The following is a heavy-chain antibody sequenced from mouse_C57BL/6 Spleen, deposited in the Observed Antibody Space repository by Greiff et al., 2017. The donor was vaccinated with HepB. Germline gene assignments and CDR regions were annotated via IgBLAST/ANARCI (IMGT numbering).Heavy chain of an antibody. V-gene: IGHV1-52*01. Sequence: QVQLQQPGAELVRPGSSVKLSCKASGYTFTSYWMHWVKQRPIQGLEWIGNIDPSDSETHYNQKFKDKATLTVDKSSSTAYMQLSSLTSEDSAVYYCARGDGNWDWYFDVWGTGTTVTVSS. CDR2: IDPSDSET. CDR3: ARGDGNWDWYFDV. D-gene: IGHD2-1*01. CDR1: GYTFTSYW. J-gene: IGHJ1*03.